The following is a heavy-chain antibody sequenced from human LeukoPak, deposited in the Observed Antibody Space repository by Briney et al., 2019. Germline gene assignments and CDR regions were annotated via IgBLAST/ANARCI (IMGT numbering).Heavy chain of an antibody. CDR2: VSSSGTTI. J-gene: IGHJ3*02. CDR3: ARGTRTLYAFDI. Sequence: GGSLRLSCAASGFTFSGDYMSWIRQAPGKGLEWVSFVSSSGTTIYYTDSVKGRFTISRDNAKKSLYLQMNSLRVEDTAVYYCARGTRTLYAFDIWGQGTMVTVSS. V-gene: IGHV3-11*01. CDR1: GFTFSGDY. D-gene: IGHD1-14*01.